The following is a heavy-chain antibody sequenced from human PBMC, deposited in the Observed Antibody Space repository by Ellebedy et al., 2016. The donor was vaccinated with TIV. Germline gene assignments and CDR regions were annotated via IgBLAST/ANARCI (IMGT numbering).Heavy chain of an antibody. J-gene: IGHJ6*02. D-gene: IGHD3-3*01. V-gene: IGHV3-23*01. CDR1: GFTFSSYT. Sequence: PGGSLRLSCAASGFTFSSYTMSWVRQAPGKGLEWVSAISGSGGSTYYADSVRGRFTISRDNSKNTLYLQMNSLRAEDTALYYCAKDLGDDFWSAYHLSAVRYGMDVWGQGTAVTVSS. CDR2: ISGSGGST. CDR3: AKDLGDDFWSAYHLSAVRYGMDV.